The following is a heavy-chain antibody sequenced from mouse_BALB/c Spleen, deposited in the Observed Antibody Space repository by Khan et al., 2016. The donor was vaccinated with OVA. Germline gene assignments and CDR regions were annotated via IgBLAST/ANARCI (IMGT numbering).Heavy chain of an antibody. CDR3: ASHYGSYFDY. J-gene: IGHJ2*01. CDR2: IYPGDGDT. D-gene: IGHD2-1*01. Sequence: QMQLEESGAELARPGASVKLSCKASGYTFTRYWMQWVKQRPGQGLEWIGAIYPGDGDTKYTQKFKGKATLTADKSSSTAYMELSSLASEDSAVYYGASHYGSYFDYWGQGTTLTVSS. V-gene: IGHV1-87*01. CDR1: GYTFTRYW.